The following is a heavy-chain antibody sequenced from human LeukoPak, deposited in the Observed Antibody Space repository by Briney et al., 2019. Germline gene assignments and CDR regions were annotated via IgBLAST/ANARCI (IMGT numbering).Heavy chain of an antibody. D-gene: IGHD6-13*01. J-gene: IGHJ5*02. Sequence: PSETLSLTCAVYGGSFSGYHWSWIRQPAGKGLEWIGRIYNSGSTYYNPSLQSRVTISVDTSKNQFSLKLSSVTAADTAVYYCARAPGYSSSWPYNWFDPWGQGTLVTVSS. V-gene: IGHV4-59*10. CDR1: GGSFSGYH. CDR2: IYNSGST. CDR3: ARAPGYSSSWPYNWFDP.